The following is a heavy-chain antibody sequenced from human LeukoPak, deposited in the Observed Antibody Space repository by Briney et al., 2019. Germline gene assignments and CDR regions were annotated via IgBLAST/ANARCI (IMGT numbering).Heavy chain of an antibody. V-gene: IGHV3-53*01. CDR1: GFTFSSYE. CDR2: IYSGGST. CDR3: ARDKRPYDAFDI. D-gene: IGHD6-25*01. J-gene: IGHJ3*02. Sequence: GGSLRLSCAASGFTFSSYEMNWVRQAPGKGLEWVSVIYSGGSTYYADSVKGRFTISRDNSKNTLYLQMNSLRAENTAVYYCARDKRPYDAFDIWGQGAMVTVSS.